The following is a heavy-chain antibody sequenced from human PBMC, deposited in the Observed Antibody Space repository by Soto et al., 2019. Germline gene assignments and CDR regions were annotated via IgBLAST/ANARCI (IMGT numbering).Heavy chain of an antibody. J-gene: IGHJ4*02. CDR2: INHSGST. V-gene: IGHV4-34*01. D-gene: IGHD2-15*01. CDR3: ASRYIVVVVAATPSVFDY. CDR1: GGSFSGYY. Sequence: SETLSLTCAVYGGSFSGYYWSWIRQPPGKGLEWIGEINHSGSTNYNPSLKSRVTISVDTSKNQFSLKLSSVTAADTAVYYCASRYIVVVVAATPSVFDYWGKGTLVTVSS.